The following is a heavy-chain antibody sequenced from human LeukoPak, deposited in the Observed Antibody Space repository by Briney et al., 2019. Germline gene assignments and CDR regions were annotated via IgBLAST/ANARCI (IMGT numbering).Heavy chain of an antibody. V-gene: IGHV3-23*01. D-gene: IGHD5-18*01. CDR2: LSDGGGNT. Sequence: GGSLRLSCVASGFTFGNYPMSWVRQAPGKGLEWVSALSDGGGNTFYADSVKGRFTISRDNSKNTLSLQVSSLRTEDTAVYYCAKDRYSYAFEYSDSWGQGTLVTVSS. CDR3: AKDRYSYAFEYSDS. CDR1: GFTFGNYP. J-gene: IGHJ4*02.